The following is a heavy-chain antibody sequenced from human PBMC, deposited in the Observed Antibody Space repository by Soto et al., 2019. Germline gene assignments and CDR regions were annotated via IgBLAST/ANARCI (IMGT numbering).Heavy chain of an antibody. CDR1: GYSISSGYY. Sequence: NPSETLSLTCAVSGYSISSGYYWGCIRQPPGKGPEWIGSIYHSGSTYYNPSLKSRVTISVDTSKNQFSLKLSSVTAADTAVYYCARDDIVGATLPFDYWGQGTLVTVYS. V-gene: IGHV4-38-2*02. CDR2: IYHSGST. J-gene: IGHJ4*02. D-gene: IGHD1-26*01. CDR3: ARDDIVGATLPFDY.